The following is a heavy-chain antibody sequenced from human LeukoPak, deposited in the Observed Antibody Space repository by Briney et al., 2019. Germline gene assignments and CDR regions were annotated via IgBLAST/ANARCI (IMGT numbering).Heavy chain of an antibody. Sequence: PGGSLRLSCAASGFTFSSYAMHWVRQAPGKGLEWVAVISYDGSNKYYADSVKGRFTISRDNSKNTLYLQMNSLRAEDTAVYYCARGQIVLMVYAPKGNWFDPWGQGTLVTVSS. CDR2: ISYDGSNK. D-gene: IGHD2-8*01. J-gene: IGHJ5*02. CDR1: GFTFSSYA. V-gene: IGHV3-30*04. CDR3: ARGQIVLMVYAPKGNWFDP.